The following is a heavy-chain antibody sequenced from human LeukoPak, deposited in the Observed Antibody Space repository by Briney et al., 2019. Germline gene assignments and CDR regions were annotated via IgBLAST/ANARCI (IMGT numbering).Heavy chain of an antibody. D-gene: IGHD3-3*01. CDR3: ARPWSGYYFSFDY. V-gene: IGHV3-7*01. Sequence: PGGSLRLSCAASGFTFNNYWMTWVRLAPGKGLEWVANIKQDGSETYYVDSVKGRFTISRDNAKNSLYLQMNSLRAEDTAVYYCARPWSGYYFSFDYWGQGTLVTVSS. J-gene: IGHJ4*02. CDR1: GFTFNNYW. CDR2: IKQDGSET.